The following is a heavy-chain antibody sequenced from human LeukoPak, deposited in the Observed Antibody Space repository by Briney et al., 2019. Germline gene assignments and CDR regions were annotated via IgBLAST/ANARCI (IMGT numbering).Heavy chain of an antibody. V-gene: IGHV3-23*01. CDR2: ISGSGGST. J-gene: IGHJ4*02. CDR1: GFTFSSYA. D-gene: IGHD2-15*01. Sequence: GGSLRLSCAASGFTFSSYAMSWVRQAPGKGLEWVSAISGSGGSTYYADSVKGRFTISRDNSKDTLYLQMNSLRAEDTAVYYCAKDPAFEGGGSCYFDYWGQGTLVTVSS. CDR3: AKDPAFEGGGSCYFDY.